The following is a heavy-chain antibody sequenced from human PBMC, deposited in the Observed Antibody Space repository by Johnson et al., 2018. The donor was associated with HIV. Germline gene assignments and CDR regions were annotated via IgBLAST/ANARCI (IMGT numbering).Heavy chain of an antibody. V-gene: IGHV3-30*04. Sequence: QMQLVESGGGVVQPGRSLRLSCAASGFTFSSYAMHWVRQAPGKGLEWVAVISYYGSNKYYADSVKGRFTISRDNSKNTLYLQMNSLRAEDTAVYYCARDAGQWLDDALDIWGQGTMVTVSS. D-gene: IGHD6-19*01. J-gene: IGHJ3*02. CDR3: ARDAGQWLDDALDI. CDR2: ISYYGSNK. CDR1: GFTFSSYA.